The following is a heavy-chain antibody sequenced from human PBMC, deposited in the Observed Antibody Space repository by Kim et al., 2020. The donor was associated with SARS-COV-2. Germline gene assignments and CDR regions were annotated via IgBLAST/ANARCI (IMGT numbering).Heavy chain of an antibody. D-gene: IGHD2-2*01. Sequence: GGSLRLSCAASGFTFSSYAMHWVRQAPGKGLEWVAVISYDGSNKYYADSVKGRFTISRDNSKNTLYLQMNSLRAEDTAVYYCARGLARECNSTSCKTLDYWGQGTLVTVSS. CDR3: ARGLARECNSTSCKTLDY. J-gene: IGHJ4*02. CDR1: GFTFSSYA. V-gene: IGHV3-30-3*01. CDR2: ISYDGSNK.